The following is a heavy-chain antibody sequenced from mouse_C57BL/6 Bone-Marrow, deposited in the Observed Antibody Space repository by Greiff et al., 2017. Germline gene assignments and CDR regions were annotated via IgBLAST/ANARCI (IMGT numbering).Heavy chain of an antibody. CDR3: ARDWSISSYGPSDY. J-gene: IGHJ2*01. V-gene: IGHV3-6*01. D-gene: IGHD1-1*02. CDR2: ISYDGSN. Sequence: EVQLQESGPGLVKPSQSLSLTCSVTGYSITSGYYWNWIRQFPGNKLEWMGYISYDGSNNYNPSLKNRISITRDTSKNQFFLKLNSVTTEDTATYYCARDWSISSYGPSDYWGQGTTLTVSS. CDR1: GYSITSGYY.